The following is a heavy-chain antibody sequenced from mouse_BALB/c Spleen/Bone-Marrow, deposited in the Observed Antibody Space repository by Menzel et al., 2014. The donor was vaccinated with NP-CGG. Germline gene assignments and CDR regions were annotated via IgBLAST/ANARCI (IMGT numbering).Heavy chain of an antibody. J-gene: IGHJ1*01. CDR2: IDPENGDT. D-gene: IGHD2-14*01. V-gene: IGHV14-4*02. CDR3: NRYDWYFDV. Sequence: EVQLQQSGAELVRSGASVKSSCTASGFNIKDYYMHWVKQRPEQGLEWIGWIDPENGDTEYAPKFQGKATMTADTSSNTAYLQLSSLTSEDTAVYYCNRYDWYFDVWGAGTPVTVSS. CDR1: GFNIKDYY.